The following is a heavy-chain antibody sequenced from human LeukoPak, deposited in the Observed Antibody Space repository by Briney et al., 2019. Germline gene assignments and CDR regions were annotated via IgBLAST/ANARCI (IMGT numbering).Heavy chain of an antibody. CDR3: ARDDYYGSGSYSY. CDR2: IKQDGSEK. V-gene: IGHV3-7*01. CDR1: GFTFSSYW. D-gene: IGHD3-10*01. J-gene: IGHJ4*02. Sequence: GGSLRLSCAASGFTFSSYWMNWVRQTPGKGLEWVANIKQDGSEKYYVDFVKGRFTISRDNAKNSLYLQMNSLRVEDTAVYYCARDDYYGSGSYSYWGQGTLVTVSS.